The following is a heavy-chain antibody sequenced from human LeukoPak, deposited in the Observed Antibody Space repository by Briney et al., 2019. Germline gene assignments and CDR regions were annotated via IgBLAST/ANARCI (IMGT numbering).Heavy chain of an antibody. CDR1: GFTFSNYG. V-gene: IGHV3-48*04. J-gene: IGHJ6*03. CDR3: AREVTIFGVVSPSYMDV. CDR2: IRSSDSTI. Sequence: GGSLRLSCAASGFTFSNYGMNWVRQAPGKGLEWVSYIRSSDSTIYYADSVKGRFTISRDNAKNSLYLQMNSLRAEDTAVYYCAREVTIFGVVSPSYMDVWGKGTTVTVSS. D-gene: IGHD3-3*01.